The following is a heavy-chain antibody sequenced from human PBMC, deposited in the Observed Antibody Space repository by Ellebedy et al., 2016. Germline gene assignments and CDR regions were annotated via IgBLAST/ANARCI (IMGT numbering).Heavy chain of an antibody. CDR3: ASAIDY. Sequence: GGSLRLSXAASGFTISSYSMNWVRQAPGRGLESVSHISSTITTVFYADSVKGRFTISRDNAKKSLYLQMNNLRSEDTAVYRCASAIDYWGQGTLVTVSS. J-gene: IGHJ4*02. CDR1: GFTISSYS. V-gene: IGHV3-48*04. CDR2: ISSTITTV.